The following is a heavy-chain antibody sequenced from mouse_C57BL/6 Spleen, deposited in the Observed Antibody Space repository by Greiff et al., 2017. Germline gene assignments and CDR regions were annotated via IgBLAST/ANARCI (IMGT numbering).Heavy chain of an antibody. CDR1: GFTFSSYA. J-gene: IGHJ1*03. CDR2: ISDGGSYT. CDR3: ARDRGPYAFDV. V-gene: IGHV5-4*01. Sequence: EVKLMESGGGLVKPGGSLKLSCAASGFTFSSYAMSWVRQTPEKRLAWVATISDGGSYTYYPDNVKGRFTISRDNAKNNLYLQMSHLKSEDTAMYYCARDRGPYAFDVWGTGTTVTVSS. D-gene: IGHD6-5*01.